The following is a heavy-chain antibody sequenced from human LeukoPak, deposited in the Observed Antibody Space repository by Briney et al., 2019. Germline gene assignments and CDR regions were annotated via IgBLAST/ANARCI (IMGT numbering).Heavy chain of an antibody. CDR2: INSDGSWT. V-gene: IGHV3-74*01. D-gene: IGHD3-10*01. CDR1: GNYW. J-gene: IGHJ4*02. Sequence: GGSLRLSCAASGNYWMHWVRQAPGKGPVWVSHINSDGSWTSYADSVKGRFTISKDNAKNTVYLQMNSLRAEDTAVYYCARKITIRSLLWFGERYNYYFDYWGQGTLVTVSS. CDR3: ARKITIRSLLWFGERYNYYFDY.